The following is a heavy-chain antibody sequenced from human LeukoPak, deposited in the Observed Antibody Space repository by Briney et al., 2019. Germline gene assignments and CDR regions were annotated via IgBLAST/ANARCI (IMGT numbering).Heavy chain of an antibody. D-gene: IGHD3-10*01. CDR3: ARVKRWFGELLNP. Sequence: GGSLRLSCAASGFTFSQYWMSWVRQAPGKGLEWVANIRQDGHENYYADSVKGRFTISRDNSKNTLYLQMNSLRAEDTAVYYCARVKRWFGELLNPWGQGTLVTVSS. J-gene: IGHJ5*02. CDR2: IRQDGHEN. V-gene: IGHV3-7*01. CDR1: GFTFSQYW.